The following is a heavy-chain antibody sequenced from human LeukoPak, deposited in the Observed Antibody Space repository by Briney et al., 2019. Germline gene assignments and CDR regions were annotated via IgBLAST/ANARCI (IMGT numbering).Heavy chain of an antibody. CDR1: GGSISSSSYY. CDR3: ARVGSGCSSTSCYSAYYYYYMDV. J-gene: IGHJ6*03. D-gene: IGHD2-2*02. V-gene: IGHV4-39*01. CDR2: IYYSGST. Sequence: PSETLSLTCTVSGGSISSSSYYWGWIRQPPGKGLEWIGSIYYSGSTYYNPSLKSRVTISVATSKNQFSLKLSSVTAADTAVYYCARVGSGCSSTSCYSAYYYYYMDVWGKGTTVTVSS.